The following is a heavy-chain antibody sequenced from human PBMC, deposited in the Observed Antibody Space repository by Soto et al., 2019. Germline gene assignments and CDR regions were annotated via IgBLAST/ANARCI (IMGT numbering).Heavy chain of an antibody. CDR1: GGSISSSSYY. CDR3: ARLTGQVVTPS. J-gene: IGHJ5*02. Sequence: QLQLQESGPGLVKPSETLSLTCTVSGGSISSSSYYWGWIRQPPGKGLEWIGSLYYSGSTYYNPSLKSRVTISVDTSKNQFSLKLSSVTAADTAVYYCARLTGQVVTPSWGQGTLVTVSS. V-gene: IGHV4-39*01. CDR2: LYYSGST. D-gene: IGHD2-21*02.